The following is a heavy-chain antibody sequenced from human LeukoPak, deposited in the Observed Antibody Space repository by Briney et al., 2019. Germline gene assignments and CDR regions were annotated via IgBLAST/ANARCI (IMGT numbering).Heavy chain of an antibody. CDR3: ARDSYDSSQFGY. CDR1: GYTFTGYY. J-gene: IGHJ4*02. CDR2: INPNSGGT. D-gene: IGHD3-22*01. Sequence: GASVKVSCKASGYTFTGYYMHWVRQAPGQGLEWMGWINPNSGGTNYAQKFQGRVTMTRDASISTAYMELSRLRSDDTAVYYCARDSYDSSQFGYWGQGTLVTVSS. V-gene: IGHV1-2*02.